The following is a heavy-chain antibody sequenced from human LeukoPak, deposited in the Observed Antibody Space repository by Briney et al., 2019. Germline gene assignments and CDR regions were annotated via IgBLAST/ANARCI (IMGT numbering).Heavy chain of an antibody. CDR2: MNPNSGNT. CDR3: ARVLLGVDSSGYSDDY. Sequence: ASVKVSCKASGYTFTSYDINWVRQAIGQGLEWMGWMNPNSGNTGYAQKFQGRVTMTRNTSISTAYMELSSLRSEDTAVYYCARVLLGVDSSGYSDDYWGQGTLVTVSS. CDR1: GYTFTSYD. V-gene: IGHV1-8*01. J-gene: IGHJ4*02. D-gene: IGHD3-22*01.